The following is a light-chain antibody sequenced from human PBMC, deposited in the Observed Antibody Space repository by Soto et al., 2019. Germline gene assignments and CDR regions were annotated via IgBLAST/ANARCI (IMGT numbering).Light chain of an antibody. CDR1: SSDVGGYNY. CDR2: DDS. Sequence: QSALTQPASVSGSPGQSITISCTGTSSDVGGYNYVSWYQQHPGKAPKLMIYDDSNRPSGVSNRFSGSKSGNTASLTISGLQAEDVADYYCSSYTSSNTLVVFGGGTKLTVL. V-gene: IGLV2-14*01. J-gene: IGLJ2*01. CDR3: SSYTSSNTLVV.